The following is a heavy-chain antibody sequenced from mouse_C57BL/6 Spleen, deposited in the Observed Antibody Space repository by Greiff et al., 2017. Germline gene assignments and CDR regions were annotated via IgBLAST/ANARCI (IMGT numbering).Heavy chain of an antibody. CDR3: ARMDSSGYDY. V-gene: IGHV1-61*01. CDR2: IYPSDSET. D-gene: IGHD3-2*02. Sequence: VQLQQPGAELVRPGSSVTLSCKASGYTFTGYWMDWVKQRPGQGLEWIGNIYPSDSETHYNQKFKDKATLTVDKSSSTAYMQLRSLTSEDSAVYYCARMDSSGYDYWGQGTTLTVSS. CDR1: GYTFTGYW. J-gene: IGHJ2*01.